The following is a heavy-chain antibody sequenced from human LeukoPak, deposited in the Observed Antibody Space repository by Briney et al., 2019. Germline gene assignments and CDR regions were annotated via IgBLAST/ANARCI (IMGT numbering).Heavy chain of an antibody. V-gene: IGHV3-53*01. CDR2: IYNDGNT. J-gene: IGHJ4*02. CDR3: ARGLTTVRGVIITTAHAFDY. D-gene: IGHD3-10*01. Sequence: PGGSLRLSCAVSGLTVSTNHMSWVRQAPGKGLEWVSVIYNDGNTYYTDSVKGRFTISRDNSKNTLFLQMNSLRAEDTAIYYCARGLTTVRGVIITTAHAFDYWGQGTLVAVSS. CDR1: GLTVSTNH.